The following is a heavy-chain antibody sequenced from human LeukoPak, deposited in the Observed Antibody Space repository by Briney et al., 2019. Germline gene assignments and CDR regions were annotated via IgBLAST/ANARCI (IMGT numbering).Heavy chain of an antibody. CDR3: ARQYGSGSYYPPFDY. Sequence: SETLSLTCTVSGGSISSSSYYWGWIRQPPGKGLEWIGSIYYSGSTYYNPSLKSRVTISVDTSKNQFSLRLSSVTASDTAVYYCARQYGSGSYYPPFDYWGQGTLVTVSS. J-gene: IGHJ4*02. CDR1: GGSISSSSYY. V-gene: IGHV4-39*01. D-gene: IGHD3-10*01. CDR2: IYYSGST.